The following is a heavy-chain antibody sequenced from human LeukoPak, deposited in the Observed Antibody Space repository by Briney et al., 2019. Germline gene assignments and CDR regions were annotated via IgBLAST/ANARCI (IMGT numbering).Heavy chain of an antibody. J-gene: IGHJ1*01. CDR2: INSDGSST. V-gene: IGHV3-74*01. CDR3: ARVGDYGGNSFHH. CDR1: GFTFSSYW. Sequence: PGGSLRLSCAASGFTFSSYWMHWVRQAPGKGLVWVSRINSDGSSTTYADSVKGRFTISRDNDKNTLYLQMNSLRAEDTAVYYCARVGDYGGNSFHHWGQGTLVTVSS. D-gene: IGHD4-23*01.